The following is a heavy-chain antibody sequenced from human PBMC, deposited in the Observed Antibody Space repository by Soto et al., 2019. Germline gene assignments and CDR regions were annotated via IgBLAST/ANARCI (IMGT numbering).Heavy chain of an antibody. CDR2: VSAYNGNT. CDR3: ARVGYCTNGVCQQNWFDP. V-gene: IGHV1-18*01. J-gene: IGHJ5*02. Sequence: ASVKVSCKASGYTFTSYGISWVRQARGQGLEWMGWVSAYNGNTNYAQKLQGRATMTTDTSTSTAYMELRSLRSDDTAVYYCARVGYCTNGVCQQNWFDPWGQGTLVT. D-gene: IGHD2-8*01. CDR1: GYTFTSYG.